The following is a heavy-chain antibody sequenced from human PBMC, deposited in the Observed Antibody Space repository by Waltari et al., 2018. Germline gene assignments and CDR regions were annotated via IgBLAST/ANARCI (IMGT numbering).Heavy chain of an antibody. CDR1: GGTFSSYA. CDR2: IIPILGIA. V-gene: IGHV1-69*04. CDR3: ARVPHDYGDYGGGYYFDY. J-gene: IGHJ4*02. D-gene: IGHD4-17*01. Sequence: QVQLVQSGAEVTTPGSSVKVSCKASGGTFSSYAISWVRRRPGPGREWMGGIIPILGIANYAQKFQGRVTITADESTSTAYMELSSLRSEDTAVYYCARVPHDYGDYGGGYYFDYWGQGTLVTVSS.